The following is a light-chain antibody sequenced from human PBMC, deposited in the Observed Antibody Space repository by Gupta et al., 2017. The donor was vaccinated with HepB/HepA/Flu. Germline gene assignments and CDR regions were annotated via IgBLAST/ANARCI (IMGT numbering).Light chain of an antibody. CDR2: SNK. J-gene: IGLJ3*02. CDR3: AAWDDSLNEV. Sequence: SVLTLPPSASGSPGHRVTSSCSGGSSNIGNNTVNWHQQLPGTAPKLLIYSNKRRPSGVPDRFSGSKSGTAASLAIRGLQADDEADYYCAAWDDSLNEVFGGGTKLTVL. V-gene: IGLV1-44*01. CDR1: SSNIGNNT.